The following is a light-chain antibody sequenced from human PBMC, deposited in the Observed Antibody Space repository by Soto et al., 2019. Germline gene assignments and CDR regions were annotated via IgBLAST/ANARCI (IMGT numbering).Light chain of an antibody. CDR2: DDN. Sequence: QSVMTQPHSVSAAPGQKVTISCSGSSSNIAGNSVSWYQQLPGTAPKLLIYDDNKRPSGIPDRFSGSKSGTSATLGITGFQTGDEADYYCGSWDSSLSAYVFGTGTKLTVL. CDR3: GSWDSSLSAYV. V-gene: IGLV1-51*01. CDR1: SSNIAGNS. J-gene: IGLJ1*01.